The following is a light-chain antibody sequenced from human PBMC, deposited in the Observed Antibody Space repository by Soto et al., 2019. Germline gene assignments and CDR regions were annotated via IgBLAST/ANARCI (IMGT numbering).Light chain of an antibody. J-gene: IGLJ1*01. CDR3: AVWDDSLSGFYV. V-gene: IGLV1-44*01. Sequence: QSVLTQPPSASGTPGQRVTISCSGSSSNVGSNTVNWYQHLPGTAPKLLIYGHNQRPSGVPARFSGSQSGSSASLAISGLQSEDEADYYCAVWDDSLSGFYVFGTGTKLTVL. CDR1: SSNVGSNT. CDR2: GHN.